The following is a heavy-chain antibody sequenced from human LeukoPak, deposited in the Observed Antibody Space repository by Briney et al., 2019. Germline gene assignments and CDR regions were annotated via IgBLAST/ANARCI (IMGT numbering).Heavy chain of an antibody. CDR2: IYHSGST. CDR1: GGSISSSSYY. CDR3: ARARITMIVVVSAFDI. Sequence: SETLSLTCTVSGGSISSSSYYWGWIRQPPGKGLEGIGSIYHSGSTNYNPSPKSRVTISVAKSKNQFSLKLSSVTAADTAVYYCARARITMIVVVSAFDIWGQGTMVTVSS. J-gene: IGHJ3*02. V-gene: IGHV4-39*07. D-gene: IGHD3-22*01.